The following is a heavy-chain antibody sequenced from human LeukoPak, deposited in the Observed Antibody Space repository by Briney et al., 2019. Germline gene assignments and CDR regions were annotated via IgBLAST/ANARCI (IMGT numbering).Heavy chain of an antibody. V-gene: IGHV4-59*08. CDR1: GGSVSDYY. D-gene: IGHD5-12*01. CDR2: IYHTGST. CDR3: ARQGPGLIVATFDY. Sequence: PSETLSLTCTISGGSVSDYYWSWIRQSPGKGLEWIGYIYHTGSTSYSPSLKSRVTISVDTSKNQFSLKLSSVTAADTAVYYCARQGPGLIVATFDYWGQGTLVTVSP. J-gene: IGHJ4*02.